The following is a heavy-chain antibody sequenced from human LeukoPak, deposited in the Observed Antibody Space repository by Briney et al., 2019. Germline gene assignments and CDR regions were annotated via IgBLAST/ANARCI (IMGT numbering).Heavy chain of an antibody. D-gene: IGHD2-2*01. J-gene: IGHJ4*02. Sequence: GGSLRLSCAVSGFTFSSYAMSWVRQAPGKGLEWVSAIRVSGDTTYYADSVKGRFTISRDNSKNTLYLQMNSLRAEDTALYYCAKAPPIGYCSSTTCYFDYWGQGTLVTVSS. CDR1: GFTFSSYA. CDR2: IRVSGDTT. V-gene: IGHV3-23*01. CDR3: AKAPPIGYCSSTTCYFDY.